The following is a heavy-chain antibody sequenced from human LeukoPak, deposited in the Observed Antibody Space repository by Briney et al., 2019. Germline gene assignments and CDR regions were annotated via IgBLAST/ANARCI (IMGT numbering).Heavy chain of an antibody. Sequence: GGSLRLSCAASGFTFSSYSMNWVRQAPGKGLEWVSSISSSSSYIYYADSVKGRFTISRDNAKNSLYLQMNSLRAEDTAVYYCARAARKYYYDSSGHYYFDYWGQGTLVTVSS. J-gene: IGHJ4*02. CDR2: ISSSSSYI. CDR3: ARAARKYYYDSSGHYYFDY. CDR1: GFTFSSYS. D-gene: IGHD3-22*01. V-gene: IGHV3-21*01.